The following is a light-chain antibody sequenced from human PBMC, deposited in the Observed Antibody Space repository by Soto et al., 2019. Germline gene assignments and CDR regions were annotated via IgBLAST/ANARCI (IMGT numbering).Light chain of an antibody. J-gene: IGKJ2*01. Sequence: EIVMTQSPATLSVSPGERATLSCRASQSVSSNLAWYHQKPGQAPRLLIYGASTRATGIPARFSGSGSGTEFTLTISSLQSEDFAVYYCQQYNNWPRTFGQGTNLEIK. CDR3: QQYNNWPRT. CDR1: QSVSSN. V-gene: IGKV3-15*01. CDR2: GAS.